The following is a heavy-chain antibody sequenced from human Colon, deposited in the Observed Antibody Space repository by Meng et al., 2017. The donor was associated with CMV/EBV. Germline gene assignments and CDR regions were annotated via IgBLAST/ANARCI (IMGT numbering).Heavy chain of an antibody. CDR1: GFALSNYN. J-gene: IGHJ4*02. CDR3: TRDRGALVAFSPIGY. V-gene: IGHV3-48*04. D-gene: IGHD2-8*02. Sequence: GESLKISCAASGFALSNYNMNWVRQAPGKGLEWVSFISGSSATIHYAESVKGRFTISRDNTKNSLYLQMNNLTAEDAAVYYCTRDRGALVAFSPIGYWGQGTLVTVSS. CDR2: ISGSSATI.